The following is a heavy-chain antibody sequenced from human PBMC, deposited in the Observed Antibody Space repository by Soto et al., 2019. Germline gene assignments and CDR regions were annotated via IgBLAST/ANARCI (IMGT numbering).Heavy chain of an antibody. D-gene: IGHD4-17*01. Sequence: PGGSLRLSCAASGFTFSSYGMHWVRHAPGKGLEWVAVIWYDGSNKYYADSVKGRFTISRDNSKNTLYLQMNSLRAEDTAVYYCARDSGVNYGDYGLLGYWGQGTLVTVSS. J-gene: IGHJ4*02. V-gene: IGHV3-33*01. CDR2: IWYDGSNK. CDR3: ARDSGVNYGDYGLLGY. CDR1: GFTFSSYG.